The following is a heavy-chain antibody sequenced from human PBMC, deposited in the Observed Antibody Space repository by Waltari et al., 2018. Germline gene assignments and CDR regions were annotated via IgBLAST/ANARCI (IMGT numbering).Heavy chain of an antibody. J-gene: IGHJ4*01. CDR2: ISDSGNII. CDR1: GYIFSNYE. D-gene: IGHD6-13*01. Sequence: EVRLAESGGGLVQPGGSLRLSCAASGYIFSNYEINWVRQAPGKGLEWISYISDSGNIIYYADSVKGRFTISRDNAKNSLYLQMNSLRAEDTAVYYCARLYSTTSKDYWGQGTLVTVSS. V-gene: IGHV3-48*03. CDR3: ARLYSTTSKDY.